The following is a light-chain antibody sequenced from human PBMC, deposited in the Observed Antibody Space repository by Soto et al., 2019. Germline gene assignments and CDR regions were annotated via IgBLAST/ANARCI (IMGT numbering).Light chain of an antibody. CDR1: QSVAND. CDR3: QQYNKWPQT. Sequence: EIMMTQSPATLSVSPGERATLSCRASQSVANDLAWYQHKPGQAPRLLTHGASTRATGIPARFSGVGSGTEFTLTISSLQSEDFAVYYCQQYNKWPQTFGQGTRLEIK. J-gene: IGKJ5*01. V-gene: IGKV3-15*01. CDR2: GAS.